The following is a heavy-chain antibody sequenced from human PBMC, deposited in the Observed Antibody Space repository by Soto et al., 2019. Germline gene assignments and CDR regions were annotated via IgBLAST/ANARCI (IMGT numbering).Heavy chain of an antibody. CDR1: GYSVTSSDYY. CDR2: MFYSGLT. J-gene: IGHJ6*02. D-gene: IGHD2-15*01. Sequence: SEPLSLTCSVSGYSVTSSDYYWAWIRHPPGKGLEWIGSMFYSGLTYYNPSLKSRVTLSVDTSKNQFSVRLNSVTAADTAVYYCATLSVSLSGPYGIHVWGQATTVTVSS. V-gene: IGHV4-39*01. CDR3: ATLSVSLSGPYGIHV.